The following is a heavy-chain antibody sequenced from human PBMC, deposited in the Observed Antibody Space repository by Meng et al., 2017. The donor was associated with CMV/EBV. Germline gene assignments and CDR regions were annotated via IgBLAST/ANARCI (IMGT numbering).Heavy chain of an antibody. CDR3: ARDPYYWDSGSYFDY. CDR2: ISSSGSIM. J-gene: IGHJ4*02. Sequence: GESLKISCAASGFPFSNYEMNWVRQAPGKGLEWVSYISSSGSIMYYADSVKGRFTISRDNAKNSLYLQMNSLRAEDTAVYYCARDPYYWDSGSYFDYWGQGTLVTVS. V-gene: IGHV3-48*03. D-gene: IGHD1-26*01. CDR1: GFPFSNYE.